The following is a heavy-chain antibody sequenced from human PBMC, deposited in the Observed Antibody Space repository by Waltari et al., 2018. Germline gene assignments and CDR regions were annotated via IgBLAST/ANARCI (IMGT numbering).Heavy chain of an antibody. CDR1: GFSVSGYA. V-gene: IGHV3-23*01. J-gene: IGHJ2*01. CDR2: KRGGSGIT. CDR3: AKGLGERYFDL. D-gene: IGHD3-10*01. Sequence: EMQLLESGGGLARPRGSLRLSCAASGFSVSGYAMSWVRQAPGKGLEWVSSKRGGSGITSDAASVKGRLTIARDNSKNTLYLQMNSLRDEDAALYYCAKGLGERYFDLWGRGTLVTVSS.